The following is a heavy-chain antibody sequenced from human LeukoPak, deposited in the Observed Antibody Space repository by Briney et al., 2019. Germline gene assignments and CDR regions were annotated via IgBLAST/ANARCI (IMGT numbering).Heavy chain of an antibody. CDR2: IKQDGSEK. V-gene: IGHV3-7*01. Sequence: PGGSLRLSCAASAFTFSIYAMSWVRQAPGKGLEWVANIKQDGSEKYYVDSVKGRFTISRDNAKNSLYLQMNSLRAEDTAVYYCARDTYYYDSSAFDIWGQGTMVTVSS. D-gene: IGHD3-22*01. CDR3: ARDTYYYDSSAFDI. J-gene: IGHJ3*02. CDR1: AFTFSIYA.